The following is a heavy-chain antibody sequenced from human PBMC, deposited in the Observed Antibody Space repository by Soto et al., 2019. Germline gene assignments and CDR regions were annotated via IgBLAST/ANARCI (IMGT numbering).Heavy chain of an antibody. CDR2: INSDGSVS. D-gene: IGHD2-15*01. CDR1: GFTFSNYW. J-gene: IGHJ6*03. V-gene: IGHV3-74*02. CDR3: ARGDCVGGTCYSLAGSFYYYMDV. Sequence: EVQLVESGGGLVQPGGSLRLSCAASGFTFSNYWMYWVRQAPGKGLEWVSRINSDGSVSSYADSVKGRLTISRDNVKNTLYLQMDGLRAGDTAVYYCARGDCVGGTCYSLAGSFYYYMDVWGKGTTVTVFS.